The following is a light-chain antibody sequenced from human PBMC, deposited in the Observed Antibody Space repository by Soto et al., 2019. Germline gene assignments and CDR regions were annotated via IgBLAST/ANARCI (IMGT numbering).Light chain of an antibody. J-gene: IGKJ1*01. CDR3: QQLSNWPRMWT. CDR2: DAS. V-gene: IGKV3-11*01. Sequence: EIVLTQSPATLSLSPGERATLSCRASQSVSSYLAWYQQKPGQAPRLLIYDASNRATGIPARFSGSGSGTDFTLTISSLEPEDFAVYYCQQLSNWPRMWTFGQGTKVDIK. CDR1: QSVSSY.